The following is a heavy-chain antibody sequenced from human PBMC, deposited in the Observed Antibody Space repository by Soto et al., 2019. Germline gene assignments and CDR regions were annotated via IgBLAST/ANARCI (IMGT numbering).Heavy chain of an antibody. Sequence: TGGSLRLSCAASGFTFSSYWMHWVRQAPGKGLVWVSRINSDGSSTSYADSVKGRFTISRDNAKNTLYLQMNSLRAEDTAVYYCARPLGLVPAAIRNTYYYYYYGMDVWGQGTTVTVSS. CDR1: GFTFSSYW. J-gene: IGHJ6*02. V-gene: IGHV3-74*01. CDR3: ARPLGLVPAAIRNTYYYYYYGMDV. D-gene: IGHD2-2*01. CDR2: INSDGSST.